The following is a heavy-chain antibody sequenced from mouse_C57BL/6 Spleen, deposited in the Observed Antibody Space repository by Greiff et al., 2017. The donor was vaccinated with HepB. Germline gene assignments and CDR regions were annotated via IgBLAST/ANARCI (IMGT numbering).Heavy chain of an antibody. CDR2: IYPGSGST. J-gene: IGHJ4*01. D-gene: IGHD1-1*01. CDR3: ARWDVSSSYYAMDY. Sequence: QVQLQQPGAELVKPGASVKMSCKASGYTFTSYWITWVKQRPGQGLEWIGDIYPGSGSTNYNEKFKSKATLTVDTSSSTAYMQLSSRTSEDSAVYYCARWDVSSSYYAMDYWGQGTSVTVSS. V-gene: IGHV1-55*01. CDR1: GYTFTSYW.